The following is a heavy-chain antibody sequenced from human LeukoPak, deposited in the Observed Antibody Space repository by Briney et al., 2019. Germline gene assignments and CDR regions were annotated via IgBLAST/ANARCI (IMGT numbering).Heavy chain of an antibody. CDR3: ARQTTGTFDY. D-gene: IGHD1-1*01. J-gene: IGHJ4*02. CDR2: ISGSGDLT. Sequence: GGSLRLSCAASGFTFSSSAMSWLRQAPGKGLVWVSFISGSGDLTYYADSLKGRFTISRDNSKNTLSLQMNSLRAEDTAVYYCARQTTGTFDYWGQGTLVTVSS. V-gene: IGHV3-23*01. CDR1: GFTFSSSA.